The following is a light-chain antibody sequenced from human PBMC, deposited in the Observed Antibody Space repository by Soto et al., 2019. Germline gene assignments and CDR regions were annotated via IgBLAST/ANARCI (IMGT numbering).Light chain of an antibody. V-gene: IGKV3-15*01. CDR2: GAS. CDR3: QQYDKWHPWT. J-gene: IGKJ1*01. Sequence: EIVLTQSPATLSVSPGERATLSCRASQSVSRDLAWYQQKPGQAPRILIYGASTRAPRIPARFSGSGSGTDFTLTISSMQSEDFAVYYCQQYDKWHPWTFGHGTKVDIK. CDR1: QSVSRD.